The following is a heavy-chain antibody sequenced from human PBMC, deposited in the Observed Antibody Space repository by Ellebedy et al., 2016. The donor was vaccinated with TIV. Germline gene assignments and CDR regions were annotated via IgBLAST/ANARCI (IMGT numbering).Heavy chain of an antibody. J-gene: IGHJ4*02. V-gene: IGHV3-23*01. CDR2: IRSDGNT. D-gene: IGHD3-22*01. Sequence: GESLKISCAASAFAFSSYAMAWVRQAPGKGLEWVAAIRSDGNTHYADSVKGRFTGSRDSSKNTLLLHMNSLRVEDTAVYYCAKVWYYDSSGYFDYWGQGTLVTVSS. CDR1: AFAFSSYA. CDR3: AKVWYYDSSGYFDY.